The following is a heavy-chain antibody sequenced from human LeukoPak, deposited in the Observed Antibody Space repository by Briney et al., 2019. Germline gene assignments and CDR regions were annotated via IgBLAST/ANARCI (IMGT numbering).Heavy chain of an antibody. CDR3: VRGLSGYASSLGY. D-gene: IGHD2-2*01. V-gene: IGHV3-74*01. Sequence: GGSLRLACAASGFTFSSNWMHWVSQAPGKGLVWVSRINSDESSTNYADSVKGRFTISRDNAKNTVYLQMNSLRVEDTAVYYCVRGLSGYASSLGYWGQGTLVTVSS. J-gene: IGHJ4*02. CDR2: INSDESST. CDR1: GFTFSSNW.